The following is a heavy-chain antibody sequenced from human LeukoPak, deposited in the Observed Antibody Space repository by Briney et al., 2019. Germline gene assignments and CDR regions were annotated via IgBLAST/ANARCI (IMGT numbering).Heavy chain of an antibody. J-gene: IGHJ5*02. V-gene: IGHV3-43*02. Sequence: GGSLRLSCAASGFTFSSYGMHWVHQAPGKGLEWVSLISGDGGSTYYADSVKGRFTISRDNSKNSLYLQMNSLRTEDTALYYCAKVGSGSYYNGGFDPWGQGTLVTVSS. CDR3: AKVGSGSYYNGGFDP. D-gene: IGHD3-10*01. CDR2: ISGDGGST. CDR1: GFTFSSYG.